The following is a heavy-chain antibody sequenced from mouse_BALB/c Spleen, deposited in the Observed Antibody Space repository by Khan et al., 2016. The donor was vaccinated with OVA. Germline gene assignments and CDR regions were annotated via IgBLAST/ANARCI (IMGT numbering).Heavy chain of an antibody. CDR1: GFSLTSYG. D-gene: IGHD2-1*01. CDR2: IWPGGST. CDR3: ARYYGNYGWYFDV. Sequence: QVQLKQSGPGLVAPSQSLSITCTVSGFSLTSYGVHWVRQPPGKGLEWLGVIWPGGSTNYNSALMSRLSISKDNSKSQVFLKMNSLQTDDTAMYYCARYYGNYGWYFDVWGAGTTVTVSS. V-gene: IGHV2-9*02. J-gene: IGHJ1*01.